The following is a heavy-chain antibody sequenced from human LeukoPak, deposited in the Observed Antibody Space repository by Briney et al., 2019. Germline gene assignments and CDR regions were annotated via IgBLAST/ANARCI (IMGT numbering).Heavy chain of an antibody. CDR3: ATRGGDSSSWYWFDP. CDR2: INHSGST. J-gene: IGHJ5*02. CDR1: DGSFSGYY. D-gene: IGHD6-13*01. Sequence: PSETLSLTCAVYDGSFSGYYWSWIRQPPGKGLEWIGEINHSGSTNYNPSLKSRVTISVDTSKNQFSLKLSSVTAADTAVYYCATRGGDSSSWYWFDPWGQGTLVTVSS. V-gene: IGHV4-34*01.